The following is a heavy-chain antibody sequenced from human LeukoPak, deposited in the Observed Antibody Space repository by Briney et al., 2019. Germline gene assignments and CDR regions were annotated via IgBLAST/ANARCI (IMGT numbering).Heavy chain of an antibody. CDR3: ARAPQWLAFDY. V-gene: IGHV4-59*01. D-gene: IGHD6-19*01. J-gene: IGHJ4*02. CDR2: IYYSGST. CDR1: GGSISSYY. Sequence: SETLSPTCTVSGGSISSYYWSWIRQPPGKGLEWIGYIYYSGSTNYNPSLKSRVTISVDTSKNQFSLKLSSVTAADTAVYYCARAPQWLAFDYWGQGTLVTVSS.